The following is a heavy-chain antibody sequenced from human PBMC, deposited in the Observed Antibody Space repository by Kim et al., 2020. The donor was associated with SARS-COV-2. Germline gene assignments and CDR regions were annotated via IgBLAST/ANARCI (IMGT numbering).Heavy chain of an antibody. Sequence: SETLSLTCAVYGGSFSGYYWSWIRQPPGKGLEWIGEINHSGSTNYNPSLKSRVTISVDTSKNQFSLKLSSVTAADTAVYYCARARYSSSWKNFDYWGQGT. CDR3: ARARYSSSWKNFDY. V-gene: IGHV4-34*01. J-gene: IGHJ4*02. CDR2: INHSGST. CDR1: GGSFSGYY. D-gene: IGHD6-13*01.